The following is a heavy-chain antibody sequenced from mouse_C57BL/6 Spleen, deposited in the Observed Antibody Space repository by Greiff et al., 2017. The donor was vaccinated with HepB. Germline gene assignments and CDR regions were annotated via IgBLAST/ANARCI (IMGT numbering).Heavy chain of an antibody. D-gene: IGHD1-1*01. CDR2: ISDGGSYT. CDR1: GFTFSSYA. V-gene: IGHV5-4*01. J-gene: IGHJ4*01. CDR3: ARNYGSSCAMDY. Sequence: EVQLQESGGGLVKPGGSLKLSCAASGFTFSSYAMSWVRQTPEKRLEWVATISDGGSYTYYPDNVKGRFTISRDNAKNNLYLQMSHLKSEDTAMYYCARNYGSSCAMDYWGQGTSVTVSS.